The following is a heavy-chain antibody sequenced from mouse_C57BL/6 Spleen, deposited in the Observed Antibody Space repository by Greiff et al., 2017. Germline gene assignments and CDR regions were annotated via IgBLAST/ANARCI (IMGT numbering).Heavy chain of an antibody. D-gene: IGHD1-1*01. Sequence: VQLQQSGPELVKPGASVKISCKASGYTFTSYGISWVKQRTGQGLEWIGEIYPRSGNTYYNEKFKGKATLTADKSSSTAYMELRSLTSEDSAVYFCARSGSIYYYGSSYWYFDVWGTGTTVTVSS. CDR1: GYTFTSYG. CDR2: IYPRSGNT. J-gene: IGHJ1*03. CDR3: ARSGSIYYYGSSYWYFDV. V-gene: IGHV1-81*01.